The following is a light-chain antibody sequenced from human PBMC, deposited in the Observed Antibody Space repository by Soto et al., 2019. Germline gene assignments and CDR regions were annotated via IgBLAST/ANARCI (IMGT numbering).Light chain of an antibody. CDR2: EVT. Sequence: QSALTQPASVSGSPGQSITISCTGTSSDVGGYNYVSWYQQHPGKAPKLMIYEVTHRPSGVSNRFSGSKSGNTASLTISGLQAEDEADYYCSSYTSSSLWVFGGGTTLTVL. CDR1: SSDVGGYNY. J-gene: IGLJ3*02. V-gene: IGLV2-14*01. CDR3: SSYTSSSLWV.